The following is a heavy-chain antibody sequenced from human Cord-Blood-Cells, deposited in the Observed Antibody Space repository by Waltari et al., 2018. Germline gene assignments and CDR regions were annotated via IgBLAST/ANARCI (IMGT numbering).Heavy chain of an antibody. J-gene: IGHJ4*02. CDR3: ATPFIAAAGTGPFDY. CDR2: IYYSGSP. D-gene: IGHD6-13*01. Sequence: QLQLQESGPGLVKPSETLSLTCTVSGGSISSSSYYWGWIRQPPGKGLEWIGSIYYSGSPYYNPSLKSRVTISVDTSKNHFSLKLSSVTAADTAVYYCATPFIAAAGTGPFDYWGQGTLVTVSS. V-gene: IGHV4-39*01. CDR1: GGSISSSSYY.